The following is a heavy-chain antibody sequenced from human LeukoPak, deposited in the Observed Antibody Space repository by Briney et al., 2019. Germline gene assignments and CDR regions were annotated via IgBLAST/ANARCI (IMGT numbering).Heavy chain of an antibody. CDR3: AKGDTTWELPHDY. CDR2: ISASGGST. J-gene: IGHJ4*02. Sequence: GGSLRLSCAASGFTFSSYAMSWVRQAPGKGLEWVSVISASGGSTHYADSVKGRFTISRDNSRNTLYLQMNSLRAEDTAVYYCAKGDTTWELPHDYWGQGTLVTVSS. D-gene: IGHD1-26*01. CDR1: GFTFSSYA. V-gene: IGHV3-23*01.